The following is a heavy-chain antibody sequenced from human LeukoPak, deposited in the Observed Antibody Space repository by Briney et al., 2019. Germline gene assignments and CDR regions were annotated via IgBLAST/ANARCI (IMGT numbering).Heavy chain of an antibody. D-gene: IGHD3-3*01. CDR2: ISAYNGNT. CDR1: GYTFTSYG. Sequence: ASVKVSCKASGYTFTSYGISWVRQAPGQGLEWMGWISAYNGNTNYAQKLQGRVTMTTDTSTSTAYMELRSLRSDDTAVYYCAKLYYDFWSGNYWGQGTLVTVSS. J-gene: IGHJ4*02. CDR3: AKLYYDFWSGNY. V-gene: IGHV1-18*01.